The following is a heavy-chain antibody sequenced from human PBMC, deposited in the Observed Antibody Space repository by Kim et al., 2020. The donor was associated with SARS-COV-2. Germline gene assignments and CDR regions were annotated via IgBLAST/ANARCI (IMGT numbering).Heavy chain of an antibody. D-gene: IGHD6-19*01. CDR3: ARGGIAVASLYYYGMDV. V-gene: IGHV4-34*01. Sequence: LKSRVTISVDTSKNQFSLKLSSVTAADTAVYYCARGGIAVASLYYYGMDVWGQGTTVTVSS. J-gene: IGHJ6*02.